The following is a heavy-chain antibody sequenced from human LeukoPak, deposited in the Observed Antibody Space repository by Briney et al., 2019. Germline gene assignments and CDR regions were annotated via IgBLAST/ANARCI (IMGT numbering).Heavy chain of an antibody. Sequence: GESLRLSCVASGFTFSDYYMSWIRQAPRKGLEWVSYISSCGSTIYYADSVKGRFTISRDNAKNSLYLQMNSLRAEDTAVYYCARDGIVATIMYWGQGTLVTVSS. CDR2: ISSCGSTI. D-gene: IGHD5-12*01. CDR3: ARDGIVATIMY. J-gene: IGHJ4*02. CDR1: GFTFSDYY. V-gene: IGHV3-11*01.